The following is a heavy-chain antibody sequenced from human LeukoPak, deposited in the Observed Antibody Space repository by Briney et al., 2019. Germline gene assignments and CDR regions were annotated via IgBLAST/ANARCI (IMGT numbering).Heavy chain of an antibody. D-gene: IGHD4-17*01. J-gene: IGHJ6*02. CDR1: GYTFTSYG. Sequence: ASVKVSCKASGYTFTSYGISWVRPAPGQGLEWMGWISAYNGNTNYAQKLQGRVTMTTDTSTSTAYMELRSLGSDDTAVYYCARDGDYFYYYGMDVWGQGTTVTVSS. CDR3: ARDGDYFYYYGMDV. V-gene: IGHV1-18*01. CDR2: ISAYNGNT.